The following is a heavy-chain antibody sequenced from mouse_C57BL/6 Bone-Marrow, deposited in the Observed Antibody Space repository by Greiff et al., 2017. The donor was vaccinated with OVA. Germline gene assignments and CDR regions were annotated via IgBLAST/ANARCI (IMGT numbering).Heavy chain of an antibody. D-gene: IGHD1-1*01. CDR2: INPNNGGT. V-gene: IGHV1-22*01. CDR3: AREYYGSSSFAY. CDR1: GYTFTDYN. J-gene: IGHJ3*01. Sequence: VQLQQSGPELVKPGASVKMSCKASGYTFTDYNMHWVKQSHGKSLEWIGYINPNNGGTSYNQKFKGKATLTVNKSSSTAYMELSSLTSEDSAVYYCAREYYGSSSFAYWGQGTLVTVSA.